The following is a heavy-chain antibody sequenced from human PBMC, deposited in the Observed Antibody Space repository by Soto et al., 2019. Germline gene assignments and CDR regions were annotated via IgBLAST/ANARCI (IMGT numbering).Heavy chain of an antibody. Sequence: GGPLRLSCAASGLTFSNAWMNWVRQAPGKGLEWVGRIKSKTDGGTTDYAAPVKGRFTISRDDSKNTLYLQMNSLKTEDTAVYYCTTAVGATTAYYYYYYGMDVWGQGTTVTVSS. D-gene: IGHD1-26*01. CDR3: TTAVGATTAYYYYYYGMDV. V-gene: IGHV3-15*07. CDR1: GLTFSNAW. CDR2: IKSKTDGGTT. J-gene: IGHJ6*02.